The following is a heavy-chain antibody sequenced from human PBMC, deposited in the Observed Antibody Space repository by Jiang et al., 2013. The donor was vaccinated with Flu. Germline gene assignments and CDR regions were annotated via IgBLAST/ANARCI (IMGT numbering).Heavy chain of an antibody. V-gene: IGHV3-11*01. CDR2: ISSSGSTI. CDR1: GFTFSDYY. J-gene: IGHJ4*02. Sequence: SGFTFSDYYMSWIRQAPGKGLEWVSYISSSGSTIYYADSVKGRFTISRDNAKNSLYLQMNSLRAEDTAVYYCARDRATIKENYFDYWGQGTLVTVSS. CDR3: ARDRATIKENYFDY. D-gene: IGHD5-12*01.